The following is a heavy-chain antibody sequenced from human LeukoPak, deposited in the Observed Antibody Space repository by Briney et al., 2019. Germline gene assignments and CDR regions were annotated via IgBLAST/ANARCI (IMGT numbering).Heavy chain of an antibody. CDR1: GFTFSSYA. V-gene: IGHV3-23*01. J-gene: IGHJ4*02. Sequence: GGSLRLSCAASGFTFSSYAMSWVRQVPGQGLEWVSTITATGGTTYYAHSVKGRVTISRDNSRNTLSLQMNRLRAEDTAVYYCAKDWGYATGTYYTYWGQGTLVTVSS. D-gene: IGHD3-10*01. CDR3: AKDWGYATGTYYTY. CDR2: ITATGGTT.